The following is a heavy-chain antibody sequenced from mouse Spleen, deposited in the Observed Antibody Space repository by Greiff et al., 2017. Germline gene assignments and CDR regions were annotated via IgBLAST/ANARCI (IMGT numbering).Heavy chain of an antibody. J-gene: IGHJ2*01. CDR3: AREGGARPYFDY. Sequence: QVQLQQSGPELVKPGASVKISCKASGYAFSSSWMNWVKQRPGKGLEWIGRIYPGDGDTNYNGKFKGKATLTADKSSSTAYMQLSSLTSEDSAVYFCAREGGARPYFDYWGQGTTLTVSS. CDR2: IYPGDGDT. CDR1: GYAFSSSW. V-gene: IGHV1-82*01.